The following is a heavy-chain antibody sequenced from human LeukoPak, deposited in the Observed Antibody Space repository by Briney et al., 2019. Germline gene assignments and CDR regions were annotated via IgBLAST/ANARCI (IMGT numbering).Heavy chain of an antibody. J-gene: IGHJ3*02. CDR3: ARGTSVGSYAFDI. CDR2: TYPSGST. CDR1: GGSISSYY. V-gene: IGHV4-4*07. D-gene: IGHD2-15*01. Sequence: SETLSLTCTVSGGSISSYYWSWIRQPADKGLEWIGRTYPSGSTNYNPSLKSRVTISVDTSKNQFSLKLSSVTAADTAVYYCARGTSVGSYAFDIWGQGTMVTVSS.